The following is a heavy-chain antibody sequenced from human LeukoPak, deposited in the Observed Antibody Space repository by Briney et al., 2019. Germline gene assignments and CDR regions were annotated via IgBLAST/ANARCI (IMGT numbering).Heavy chain of an antibody. Sequence: SETLSLTCTVSGGSISSYYWNWIRQPAGKGLEWIGRIYSSGSTNYNPSLKSRVTMSVDTSKNQFSLKLNSVTAADTAVYYCARLDRFGANYYYMDVWGKGTSVTVSS. CDR1: GGSISSYY. CDR3: ARLDRFGANYYYMDV. CDR2: IYSSGST. D-gene: IGHD3-10*01. J-gene: IGHJ6*03. V-gene: IGHV4-4*07.